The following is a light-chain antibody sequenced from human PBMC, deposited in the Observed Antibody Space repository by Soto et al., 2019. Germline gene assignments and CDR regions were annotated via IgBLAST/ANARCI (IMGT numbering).Light chain of an antibody. V-gene: IGKV1-39*01. CDR1: RDIVTS. Sequence: DIQMTQSPSSLSASVGDRVIITCRASRDIVTSLNWYQQHPGKGPKILIYAASTLQRGVPSTFIGNGSGTDINLTNSSLQPEDYATYYYQQSYSSRTFGQGTTVEIK. CDR3: QQSYSSRT. CDR2: AAS. J-gene: IGKJ1*01.